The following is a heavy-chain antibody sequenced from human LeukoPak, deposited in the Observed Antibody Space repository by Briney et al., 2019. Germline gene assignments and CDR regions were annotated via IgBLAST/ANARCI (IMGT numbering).Heavy chain of an antibody. CDR2: INPNSGGT. V-gene: IGHV1-2*02. J-gene: IGHJ6*02. CDR1: GYTFTGYY. CDR3: ARPRPSKYYYGMDV. Sequence: ASVKVSCKASGYTFTGYYMHWVRQAPGQGLEWMGWINPNSGGTNYAQKFQGRVTMTGDTSISTAYMELSRLRSDDTAVYYCARPRPSKYYYGMDVWGQGTTVTVSS.